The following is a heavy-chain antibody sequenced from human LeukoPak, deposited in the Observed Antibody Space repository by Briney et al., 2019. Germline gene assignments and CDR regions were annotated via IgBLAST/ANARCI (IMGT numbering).Heavy chain of an antibody. CDR1: GYTFTSYD. J-gene: IGHJ4*02. Sequence: ASVKVSCKASGYTFTSYDINWVRQATGQGLEWMGWMNPNSGNTGYAQKFQGRVTITRNTSISTAYMELSSLRSEDTAVYYCARGSRMGLGELSLYLDYWGQGTLVTVSS. CDR3: ARGSRMGLGELSLYLDY. D-gene: IGHD3-16*02. V-gene: IGHV1-8*03. CDR2: MNPNSGNT.